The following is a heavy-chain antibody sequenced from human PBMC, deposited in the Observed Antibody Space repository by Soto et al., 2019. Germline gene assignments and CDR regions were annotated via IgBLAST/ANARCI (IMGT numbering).Heavy chain of an antibody. J-gene: IGHJ4*02. CDR2: IFYGGNT. V-gene: IGHV4-59*03. D-gene: IGHD3-3*01. CDR3: ATSYDFWSGYFGY. Sequence: SETLSLTCTVSGGSISSYYWSWIRQPPGKGLEWIGYIFYGGNTNYNPSLKSRATILIDTSKNQFSLKLSSVTAADTAVYYCATSYDFWSGYFGYWGQGTLVTVSS. CDR1: GGSISSYY.